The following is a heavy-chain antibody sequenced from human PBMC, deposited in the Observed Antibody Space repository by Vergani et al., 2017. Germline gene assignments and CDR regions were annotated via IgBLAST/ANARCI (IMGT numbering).Heavy chain of an antibody. CDR3: ARDSLGFDY. V-gene: IGHV3-30-3*01. D-gene: IGHD6-13*01. Sequence: VQLVESGGGLVQPGGSLRLSCAASGFTFSSYAMHWVRQAPGKGLEWVAVISYDGSNKYYADSVKGRFTISRDNSKNTLYLQMNSLRAEDTAVYYCARDSLGFDYWGQGTLVTVSS. J-gene: IGHJ4*02. CDR2: ISYDGSNK. CDR1: GFTFSSYA.